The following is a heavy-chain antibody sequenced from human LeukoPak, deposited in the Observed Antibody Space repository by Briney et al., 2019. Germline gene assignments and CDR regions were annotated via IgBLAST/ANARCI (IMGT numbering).Heavy chain of an antibody. V-gene: IGHV4-61*01. Sequence: SETLSLTCTVSGGSVSSGSYYWNWIRQPPGKVLEWIGYIYYSGSTNYNPSLKSRVTISVDTSKNQFSLKLSSVTAADTAVYYCARNRITIFGVGRFDYWGQGTLVTVSS. D-gene: IGHD3-3*01. CDR1: GGSVSSGSYY. CDR3: ARNRITIFGVGRFDY. CDR2: IYYSGST. J-gene: IGHJ4*02.